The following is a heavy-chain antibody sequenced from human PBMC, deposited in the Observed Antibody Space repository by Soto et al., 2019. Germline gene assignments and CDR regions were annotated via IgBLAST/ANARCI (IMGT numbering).Heavy chain of an antibody. V-gene: IGHV3-66*01. CDR1: GFTVSSNY. J-gene: IGHJ6*03. Sequence: GGSLRLSCAASGFTVSSNYMSWVRQAPGKGLEWVSVIYSGGSTYYADSVKGRFTISRDNSKNTLYLQMNSLRAEDTAVYYCARDRYDYGDPLLMDVWGKGTTVTVSS. D-gene: IGHD4-17*01. CDR2: IYSGGST. CDR3: ARDRYDYGDPLLMDV.